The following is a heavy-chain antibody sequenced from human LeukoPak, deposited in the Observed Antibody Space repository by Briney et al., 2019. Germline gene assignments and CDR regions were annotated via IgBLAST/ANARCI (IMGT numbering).Heavy chain of an antibody. CDR1: GGSVSSGSYY. J-gene: IGHJ4*02. CDR2: IYYSGST. V-gene: IGHV4-61*01. CDR3: ARGPGKYYFDY. Sequence: PSETLSLTCTVSGGSVSSGSYYWSWIRQPPGKGLEWIGYIYYSGSTNYNPSLKSRVTISVDTSKNQFSLKLSTVTAADTAVYYCARGPGKYYFDYWGQGTLVTVSS.